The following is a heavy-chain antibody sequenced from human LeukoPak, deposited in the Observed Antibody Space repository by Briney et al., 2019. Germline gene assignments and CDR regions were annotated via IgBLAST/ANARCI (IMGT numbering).Heavy chain of an antibody. D-gene: IGHD2-8*02. Sequence: ASVKVSCESFGFTFTNYLSHWVRQAPGQGLEWVGRIAPSVDTTNYAQKFRGRVTMTRDTSTSTVYMELSSLRSDDTAIYYCVREESGGYFDYWGQGTLVTVSS. J-gene: IGHJ4*02. CDR3: VREESGGYFDY. V-gene: IGHV1-46*01. CDR1: GFTFTNYL. CDR2: IAPSVDTT.